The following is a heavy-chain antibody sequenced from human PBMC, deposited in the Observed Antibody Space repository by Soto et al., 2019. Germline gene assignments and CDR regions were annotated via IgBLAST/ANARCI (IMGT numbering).Heavy chain of an antibody. CDR2: INAGNGNT. CDR1: GYTFTSYA. J-gene: IGHJ6*02. CDR3: ARVCSSTSCPYGMDV. D-gene: IGHD2-2*01. V-gene: IGHV1-3*01. Sequence: GASLKVSCKASGYTFTSYAMHWVRQAPGQRLEWMGWINAGNGNTKYSQKFQGRVTITRDTSASTAYMELSSLRSEDTAVYYCARVCSSTSCPYGMDVWGQGTTVTVSS.